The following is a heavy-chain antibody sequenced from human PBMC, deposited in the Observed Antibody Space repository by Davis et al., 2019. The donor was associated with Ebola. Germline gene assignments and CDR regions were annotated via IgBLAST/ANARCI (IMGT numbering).Heavy chain of an antibody. CDR3: AKDSSSSYYYYYGMDV. V-gene: IGHV3-9*01. D-gene: IGHD6-6*01. Sequence: GGSLRLSCAASGFTFDDYAMHWVRQAPGKGLEWVSGISWNSGSIGYADSVKGRFTISRDNAKNSLYLQMNSLRAEDTALYYCAKDSSSSYYYYYGMDVWAKGPRSPSP. J-gene: IGHJ6*02. CDR2: ISWNSGSI. CDR1: GFTFDDYA.